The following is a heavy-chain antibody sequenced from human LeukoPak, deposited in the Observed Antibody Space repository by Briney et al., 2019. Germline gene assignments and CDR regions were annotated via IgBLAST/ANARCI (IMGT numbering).Heavy chain of an antibody. V-gene: IGHV3-74*01. D-gene: IGHD6-6*01. CDR1: EFTFSAHW. CDR3: VRDRPHNCFDP. Sequence: GGSQRLSCAASEFTFSAHWMHWVRQVPGKGLVYIAYIDNDGTNTNYADSVKGRFTISRDNAKNTLYLQMNSLRVEDTAVYYCVRDRPHNCFDPWGQGTLVTVSS. CDR2: IDNDGTNT. J-gene: IGHJ5*02.